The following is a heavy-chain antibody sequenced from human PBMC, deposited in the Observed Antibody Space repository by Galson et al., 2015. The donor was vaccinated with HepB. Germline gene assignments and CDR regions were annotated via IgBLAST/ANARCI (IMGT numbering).Heavy chain of an antibody. CDR2: ISYDGSNK. CDR3: ASTAYNSGWHRKAFDV. D-gene: IGHD6-19*01. CDR1: GFTFSSYT. J-gene: IGHJ3*01. Sequence: SLRLSCAAPGFTFSSYTMHWVRQAPGKGLEWVALISYDGSNKYYADYLKGLFTISRDNSKATLYLQMNSLRAEDTAVYYCASTAYNSGWHRKAFDVWGQGTMVTVSS. V-gene: IGHV3-30-3*01.